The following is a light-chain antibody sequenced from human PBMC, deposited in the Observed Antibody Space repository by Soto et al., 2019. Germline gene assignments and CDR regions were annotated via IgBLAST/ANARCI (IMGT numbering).Light chain of an antibody. CDR1: QSAGNF. Sequence: EIVMTQSPATLSVSPGETASLSCRASQSAGNFLAWYQQKPGQAPRLLIYDASNRATGIPARFSGSGSGTDFILTISSLQSEDFAVYYCQHYNTWPWTFGQGTKVDIK. CDR2: DAS. V-gene: IGKV3D-15*01. J-gene: IGKJ1*01. CDR3: QHYNTWPWT.